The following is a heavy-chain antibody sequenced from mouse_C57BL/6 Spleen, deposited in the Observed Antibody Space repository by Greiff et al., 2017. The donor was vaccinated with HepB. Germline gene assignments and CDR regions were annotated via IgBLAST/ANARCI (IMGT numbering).Heavy chain of an antibody. Sequence: DVMLVESGGGLVKPGGSLKLSCAASGFTFSDYGMHWVRQAPEKGLEWVAYISSGSSTIYYADTVKGRFTISRDNAKNTLFLQMTSLRSEDTSMYYCARASNYYGSSSFDYWGQGTTLTVSS. D-gene: IGHD1-1*01. CDR2: ISSGSSTI. V-gene: IGHV5-17*01. J-gene: IGHJ2*01. CDR1: GFTFSDYG. CDR3: ARASNYYGSSSFDY.